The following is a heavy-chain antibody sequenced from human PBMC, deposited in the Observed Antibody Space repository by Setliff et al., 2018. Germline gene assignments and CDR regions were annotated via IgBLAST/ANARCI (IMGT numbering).Heavy chain of an antibody. CDR1: GGSIDSGDYY. V-gene: IGHV4-30-4*08. CDR3: AREVAGTYHYFDP. CDR2: IYFSGST. J-gene: IGHJ5*02. Sequence: PSETLSLTCTVSGGSIDSGDYYWNWIRQPPGKGLEWIGYIYFSGSTYYNPSLKSRVTLSLDTSKNQFSLKLNSVTAADTALYFCAREVAGTYHYFDPWGQGILVTVSS. D-gene: IGHD6-19*01.